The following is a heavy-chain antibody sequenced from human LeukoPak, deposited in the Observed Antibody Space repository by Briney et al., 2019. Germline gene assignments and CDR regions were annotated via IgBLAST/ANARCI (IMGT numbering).Heavy chain of an antibody. CDR2: IDPSDSHT. D-gene: IGHD3-16*01. Sequence: GESLKISCKGSGYSFTTSWITWVRQMSGKSLEWMGRIDPSDSHTNYSPPFQGHVTISADKSTTTAYLEWSSLRASDTAMYYCALQVGVTVSVWDYWGQGTLVTVSS. CDR3: ALQVGVTVSVWDY. J-gene: IGHJ4*02. CDR1: GYSFTTSW. V-gene: IGHV5-10-1*01.